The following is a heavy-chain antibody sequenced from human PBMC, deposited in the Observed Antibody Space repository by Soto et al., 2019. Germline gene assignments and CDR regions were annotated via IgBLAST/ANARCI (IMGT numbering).Heavy chain of an antibody. CDR3: ARAFWSGYYTPYYFDY. CDR2: ISSSSSYI. Sequence: EVQLVESGGGLVKPGGSLRPSCAASGFTFSSYSMNWVRQAPGKGLEWVSSISSSSSYIYYADSVKGRFTISRDNAKNSLYLQMNSLRAEDTAVYYCARAFWSGYYTPYYFDYWGQGTLVTVSS. J-gene: IGHJ4*02. CDR1: GFTFSSYS. D-gene: IGHD3-3*01. V-gene: IGHV3-21*01.